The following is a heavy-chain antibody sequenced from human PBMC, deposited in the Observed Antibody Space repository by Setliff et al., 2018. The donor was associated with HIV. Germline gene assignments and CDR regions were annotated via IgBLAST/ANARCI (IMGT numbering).Heavy chain of an antibody. J-gene: IGHJ4*02. CDR1: GFTISHHW. D-gene: IGHD1-26*01. CDR3: ARGGRR. CDR2: IKQDGTEN. V-gene: IGHV3-7*01. Sequence: PGGSLRLSCAASGFTISHHWMTWVRQAPGKGLEWVANIKQDGTENYYADSVKGRFTISRDNAKNSLYLQMNSLRAEDTAVYYCARGGRRWGQGTLVTVSS.